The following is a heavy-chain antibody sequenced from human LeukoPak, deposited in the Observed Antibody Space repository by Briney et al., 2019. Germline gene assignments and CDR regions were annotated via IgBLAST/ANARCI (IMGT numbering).Heavy chain of an antibody. CDR3: ARRTGYYDGFDY. J-gene: IGHJ4*02. V-gene: IGHV4-59*01. CDR1: GGSIRGYY. D-gene: IGHD3/OR15-3a*01. Sequence: PSETLSLTCTVSGGSIRGYYWSWIRQPPGKGLEWIGYIYYSGSTNYNPSLKSRVTISVDTSKNQFSLKLSSVTAADTAVYYCARRTGYYDGFDYWGQGTLVTVSS. CDR2: IYYSGST.